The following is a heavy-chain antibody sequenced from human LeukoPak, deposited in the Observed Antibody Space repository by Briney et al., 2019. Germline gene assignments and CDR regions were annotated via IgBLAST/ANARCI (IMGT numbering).Heavy chain of an antibody. CDR1: GFPFSDFH. J-gene: IGHJ4*02. V-gene: IGHV3-11*04. CDR2: ITSDGGFK. CDR3: ARVRPGSSGSYYRTS. D-gene: IGHD3-22*01. Sequence: PGGSLRLSCVGAGFPFSDFHMSWIRQAPGKGLEWVSYITSDGGFKYYADSVKGRFSISRDDSKNSVFLQMNSLRVEDTAVYYCARVRPGSSGSYYRTSWGQGTLVTVSS.